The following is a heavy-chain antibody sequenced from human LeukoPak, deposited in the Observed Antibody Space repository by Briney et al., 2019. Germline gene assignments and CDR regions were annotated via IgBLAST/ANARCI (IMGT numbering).Heavy chain of an antibody. CDR2: IYYTGST. Sequence: SETLSLTCTVSGDSINSYYWTWIRQAPGKGLEWIGYIYYTGSTNYSPSLKSRVSISIDPSKNQFSLKLSSVTAADTAVYYCARSRKYYGSGSYYPNLYFDYWGQGTLVTVSS. V-gene: IGHV4-59*08. D-gene: IGHD3-10*01. J-gene: IGHJ4*02. CDR1: GDSINSYY. CDR3: ARSRKYYGSGSYYPNLYFDY.